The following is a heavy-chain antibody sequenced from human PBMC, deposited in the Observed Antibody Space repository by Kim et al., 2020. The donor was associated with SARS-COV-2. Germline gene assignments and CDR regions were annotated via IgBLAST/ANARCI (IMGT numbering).Heavy chain of an antibody. J-gene: IGHJ5*02. CDR2: IYYSGST. Sequence: SETLSLTCTVSGGTISSCNYYWGWIRPPPGQGLEWFVNIYYSGSTYYNPFLESRVTISVDTYKNQFYLILTSVTDADTAVYYCARLAGGWYDPWCEG. V-gene: IGHV4-39*01. CDR3: ARLAGGWYDP. CDR1: GGTISSCNYY. D-gene: IGHD3-10*01.